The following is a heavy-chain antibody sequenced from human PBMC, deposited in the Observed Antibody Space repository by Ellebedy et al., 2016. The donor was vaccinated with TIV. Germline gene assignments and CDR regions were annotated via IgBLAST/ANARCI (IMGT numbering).Heavy chain of an antibody. CDR1: GFTFSSYW. D-gene: IGHD6-13*01. V-gene: IGHV3-21*01. Sequence: GESLKISCAASGFTFSSYWMSWVRQAPGKGLEWVSSISSSSSYIYYADSVKGRFTISRDNAKNSLYLQMNSLRAEDTAVYYCARDAGTQRSYYFDYWGQGTLVTVSS. J-gene: IGHJ4*02. CDR3: ARDAGTQRSYYFDY. CDR2: ISSSSSYI.